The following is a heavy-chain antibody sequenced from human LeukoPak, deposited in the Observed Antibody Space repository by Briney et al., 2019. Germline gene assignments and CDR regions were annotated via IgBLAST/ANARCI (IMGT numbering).Heavy chain of an antibody. CDR2: IYYSGST. CDR1: GGSISSYY. J-gene: IGHJ4*02. Sequence: SETLSLTCTVSGGSISSYYWSWIRQPPGKGLEWIGYIYYSGSTNYNPSLKSRVTISVDTSKNQFSLRLTSVAAADTAVYYCARQTGSGLFILPGGQGTLVTVSS. CDR3: ARQTGSGLFILP. V-gene: IGHV4-59*08. D-gene: IGHD3/OR15-3a*01.